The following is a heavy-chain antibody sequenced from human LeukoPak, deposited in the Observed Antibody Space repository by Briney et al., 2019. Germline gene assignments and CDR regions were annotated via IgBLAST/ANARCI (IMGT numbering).Heavy chain of an antibody. V-gene: IGHV3-30*02. Sequence: TGGSLRLSCAASGFSFSSYGMHWVRQAPGKGLEWVAIIWYDGSDKYYADSVKGRFTISRDNSKNTLYLQMNSLRAEDTAVYYCAKSTVADFDYWGQGTLVTVSS. D-gene: IGHD4-11*01. J-gene: IGHJ4*02. CDR1: GFSFSSYG. CDR3: AKSTVADFDY. CDR2: IWYDGSDK.